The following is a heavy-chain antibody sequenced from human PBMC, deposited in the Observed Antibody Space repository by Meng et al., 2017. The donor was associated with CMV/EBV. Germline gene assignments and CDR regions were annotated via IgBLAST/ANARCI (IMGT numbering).Heavy chain of an antibody. CDR1: GFTVSSNY. V-gene: IGHV3-53*05. CDR3: AKDEYSSSSGYYYGMDV. D-gene: IGHD6-6*01. CDR2: IYSGGST. Sequence: GESLKISCAASGFTVSSNYMSWVRQAPGKGLEWVSVIYSGGSTYYADSVKGRFTISRDNSKNTLYLQMNSLRAEDTAVYYCAKDEYSSSSGYYYGMDVWGQGTTVTVSS. J-gene: IGHJ6*02.